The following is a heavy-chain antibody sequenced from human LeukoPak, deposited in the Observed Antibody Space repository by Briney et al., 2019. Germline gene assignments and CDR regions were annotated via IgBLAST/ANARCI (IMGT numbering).Heavy chain of an antibody. CDR2: IYTSGST. D-gene: IGHD2-2*01. CDR1: GGSISSYY. CDR3: ARGPVVPAATGNRFDP. V-gene: IGHV4-4*07. J-gene: IGHJ5*02. Sequence: SETLSLTRTVSGGSISSYYWSWIRQPAGKGLEWIGRIYTSGSTNYNPSLKSRVTMSVDTSKNQFSLKLSSVTAADTAVYYCARGPVVPAATGNRFDPWGQGTLVTVSS.